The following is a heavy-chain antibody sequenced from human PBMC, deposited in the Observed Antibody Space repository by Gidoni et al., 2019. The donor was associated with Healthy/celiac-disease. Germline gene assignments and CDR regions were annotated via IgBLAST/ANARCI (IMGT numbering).Heavy chain of an antibody. CDR1: GLTFSRYG. V-gene: IGHV3-33*01. CDR2: IWYDGSNK. J-gene: IGHJ6*03. CDR3: ARVGYSYGYQPDTYYMDV. Sequence: QVQLVESGGGVGQPGRSLRLSCAASGLTFSRYGMHWVRQAPGKGLEWVAVIWYDGSNKYYADSVKGRFTISRDNSKNTLYLQMNSLRAEDTAVYYCARVGYSYGYQPDTYYMDVWGKGTTVTVSS. D-gene: IGHD5-18*01.